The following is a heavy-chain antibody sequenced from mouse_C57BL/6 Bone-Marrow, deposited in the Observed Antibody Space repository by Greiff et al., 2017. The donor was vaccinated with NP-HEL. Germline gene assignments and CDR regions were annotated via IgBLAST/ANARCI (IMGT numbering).Heavy chain of an antibody. V-gene: IGHV1-66*01. J-gene: IGHJ4*01. D-gene: IGHD2-3*01. CDR1: GYSFTSYY. Sequence: VKLMESGPELVKPGASVKISCKASGYSFTSYYIHWVKQRPGQGLEWIGWIYPGSGNTKYNEKFKGKATLTADTSSSTAYIQLSSLTSEDSAVYYCAHLYDYYAMDYWGQGTSVTVSS. CDR3: AHLYDYYAMDY. CDR2: IYPGSGNT.